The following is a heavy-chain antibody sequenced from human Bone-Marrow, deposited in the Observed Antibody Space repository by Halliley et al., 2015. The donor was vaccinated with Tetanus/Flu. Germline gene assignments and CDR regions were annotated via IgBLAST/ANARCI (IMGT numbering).Heavy chain of an antibody. V-gene: IGHV4-59*01. CDR2: VEYSGDP. D-gene: IGHD4-17*01. CDR3: ARADYAANLYFDY. J-gene: IGHJ4*02. Sequence: LEWIGYVEYSGDPNYNPSRRSRVTISVDTSKKQFSLRLSSMSAADTAVYYCARADYAANLYFDYWGQGTLVTVSS.